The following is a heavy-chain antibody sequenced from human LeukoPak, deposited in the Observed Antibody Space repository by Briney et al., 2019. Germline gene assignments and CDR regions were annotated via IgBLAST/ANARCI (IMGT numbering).Heavy chain of an antibody. J-gene: IGHJ5*02. V-gene: IGHV4-59*08. CDR1: GGSISSYY. D-gene: IGHD3-10*02. CDR2: IYYSGST. Sequence: PSETLSLTCTVSGGSISSYYWSWIRQPPGKGLEWIGYIYYSGSTNYNPSLKSRVTISVDTSKNQFSLKLSPVTAADTAVYYCARPLFGERGLNWFDPWGQGTLVTDSS. CDR3: ARPLFGERGLNWFDP.